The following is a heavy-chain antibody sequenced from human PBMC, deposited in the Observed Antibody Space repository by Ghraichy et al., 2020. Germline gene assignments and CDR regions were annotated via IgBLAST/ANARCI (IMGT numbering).Heavy chain of an antibody. V-gene: IGHV3-48*01. CDR2: ISSSARTI. D-gene: IGHD2-8*01. Sequence: LTCAASGFTFSSYSMNWVRQAPGKGLEWVSYISSSARTIYYTDSVKGRFTISRDNAKNSLYLQMNSLRAEDTAVYYCAREERSSLVSGRRYYYSGMDVWGQGTTVTVSS. J-gene: IGHJ6*02. CDR3: AREERSSLVSGRRYYYSGMDV. CDR1: GFTFSSYS.